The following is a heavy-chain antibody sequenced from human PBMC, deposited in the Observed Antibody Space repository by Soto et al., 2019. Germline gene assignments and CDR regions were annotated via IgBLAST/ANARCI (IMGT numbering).Heavy chain of an antibody. V-gene: IGHV1-69*13. CDR1: GGTFSSYA. J-gene: IGHJ6*02. D-gene: IGHD3-10*01. CDR3: ARKFGELSAYYYYGMDV. Sequence: ASVKVSCKASGGTFSSYAISWVRQAPGHELEWMGGIIPIFGTANYAQKFQGRVTITADESTSTAYMELSSLRSEETAVYYCARKFGELSAYYYYGMDVWGQGTTVTVSS. CDR2: IIPIFGTA.